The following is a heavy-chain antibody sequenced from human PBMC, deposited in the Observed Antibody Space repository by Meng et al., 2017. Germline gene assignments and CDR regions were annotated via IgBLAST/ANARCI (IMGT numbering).Heavy chain of an antibody. CDR2: IDWDDDK. Sequence: SGPTLVKPTQTLTLTCTFSGFSLSTSGMCVGWVRQPPGKALEWLALIDWDDDKYYSTSLKTRLTISKDTSKNQVVLTMTNMDPVDTATYYCARILSYYYDSSGIEYYFDYWGQGTLVTVSS. CDR1: GFSLSTSGMC. D-gene: IGHD3-22*01. J-gene: IGHJ4*02. CDR3: ARILSYYYDSSGIEYYFDY. V-gene: IGHV2-70*20.